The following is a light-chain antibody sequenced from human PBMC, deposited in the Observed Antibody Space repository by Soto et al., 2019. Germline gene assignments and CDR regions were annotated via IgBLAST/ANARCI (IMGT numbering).Light chain of an antibody. V-gene: IGLV2-14*01. J-gene: IGLJ1*01. CDR2: DVS. CDR3: SSYTSSSTLYV. CDR1: SSDVGGYNY. Sequence: QALLTQPASVSVSPGQSITISCTGTSSDVGGYNYVSWYQQHPGKAPKLMIYDVSNRPSGVSNRFSGSKSGNTASLTISGLQAEDEADYYCSSYTSSSTLYVFGTGTKVTV.